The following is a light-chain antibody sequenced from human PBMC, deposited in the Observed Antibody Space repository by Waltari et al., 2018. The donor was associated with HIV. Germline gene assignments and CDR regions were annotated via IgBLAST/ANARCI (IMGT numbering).Light chain of an antibody. CDR1: QNINTY. CDR2: SAT. J-gene: IGKJ3*01. Sequence: DSQMTQSPSSLSASIGDRVTITCRASQNINTYLNWYQQKPGKAPKALIYSATTLQSGVPSRFTGSGSGTDFTLTITSLQPEDFGTYFCQQSYTSPTFGPGTTVDLK. V-gene: IGKV1-39*01. CDR3: QQSYTSPT.